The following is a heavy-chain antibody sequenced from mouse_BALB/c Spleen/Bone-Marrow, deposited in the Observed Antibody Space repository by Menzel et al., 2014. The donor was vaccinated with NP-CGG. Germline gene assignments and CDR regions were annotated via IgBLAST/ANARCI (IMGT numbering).Heavy chain of an antibody. D-gene: IGHD1-1*01. CDR2: IWAGGST. Sequence: VMLVESGPGLVASSQSLSITCTVSGFSLISYGVHWVRQPPGKGLEWLGVIWAGGSTNYNSALMSRLSISKDNSKSQVFLKMNSLQTDDTAMYYCARSSSPYYYAMDYWGQGTSVTVSS. CDR3: ARSSSPYYYAMDY. J-gene: IGHJ4*01. CDR1: GFSLISYG. V-gene: IGHV2-9*02.